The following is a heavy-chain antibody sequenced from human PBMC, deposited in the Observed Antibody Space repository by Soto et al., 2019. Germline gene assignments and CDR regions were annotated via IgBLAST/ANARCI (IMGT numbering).Heavy chain of an antibody. CDR3: ARGDILTGYYHGYFDY. J-gene: IGHJ4*02. CDR2: ISSSSYI. D-gene: IGHD3-9*01. V-gene: IGHV3-21*01. Sequence: GESLKISCAASGFTFSSYSMNWVRQAPGKGLEWVSSISSSSYIYYADSVKGRFTISRDNAKNSLYLQMNSLRAEDTAVYYCARGDILTGYYHGYFDYWGQGTLVTVSS. CDR1: GFTFSSYS.